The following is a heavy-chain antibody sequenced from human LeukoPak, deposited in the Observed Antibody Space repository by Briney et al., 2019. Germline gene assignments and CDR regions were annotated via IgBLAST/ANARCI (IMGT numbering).Heavy chain of an antibody. CDR1: GFTFSTYE. J-gene: IGHJ6*02. D-gene: IGHD2-2*01. Sequence: GGSLRLSCAASGFTFSTYEMNWVRQAPGKGLEWVSYISSSGSTIYYADSVKGRFTISRDNAKNSLYLQMNSLRAEDTAVYYCAREEWYCSGTSYLWGEHYYYYGMDVWGQGTTVTVSS. CDR3: AREEWYCSGTSYLWGEHYYYYGMDV. V-gene: IGHV3-48*03. CDR2: ISSSGSTI.